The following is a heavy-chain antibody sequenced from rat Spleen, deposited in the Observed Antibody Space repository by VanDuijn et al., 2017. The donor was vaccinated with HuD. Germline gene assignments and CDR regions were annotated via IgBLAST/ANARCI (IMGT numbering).Heavy chain of an antibody. CDR3: ARHRDYSGPFDY. V-gene: IGHV5-29*01. J-gene: IGHJ2*01. CDR2: ISYDGSST. CDR1: GFTFSDYY. Sequence: EVQLVESDGGLVQPGRSLKLSCAASGFTFSDYYMAWVRQAPTKGLEWVATISYDGSSTYYRDSVKGRFTISRDNAKSTLYLQMDSQRSEDTATYYCARHRDYSGPFDYWGQGVMVTVSS. D-gene: IGHD1-1*01.